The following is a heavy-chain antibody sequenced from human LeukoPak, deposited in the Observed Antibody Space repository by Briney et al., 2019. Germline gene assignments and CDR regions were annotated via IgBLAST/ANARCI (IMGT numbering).Heavy chain of an antibody. D-gene: IGHD2-21*02. CDR2: IIPIFGTA. V-gene: IGHV1-69*01. Sequence: GASVKVSCKASGGTFSSYAISWVRQAPGQGLEWMGGIIPIFGTANYAQKFQGRVMITADESTSTAYMELSSLRSEDTAVYYCARDLSYCGGDCYAFDIWGQGTMVTVSS. J-gene: IGHJ3*02. CDR3: ARDLSYCGGDCYAFDI. CDR1: GGTFSSYA.